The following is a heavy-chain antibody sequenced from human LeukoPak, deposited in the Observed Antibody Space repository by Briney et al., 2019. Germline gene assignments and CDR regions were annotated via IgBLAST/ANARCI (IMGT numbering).Heavy chain of an antibody. D-gene: IGHD1-26*01. Sequence: AGGSLRLSCAASGFTFSDYYMTWIRQTPGKGLEWISYISSSGGSIYYADSVKGRFTISRDNAENSLYLQMNSLRAEDTAVYYCAKCFRWELDAFDIWGQGTMVTVSS. CDR3: AKCFRWELDAFDI. CDR1: GFTFSDYY. J-gene: IGHJ3*02. CDR2: ISSSGGSI. V-gene: IGHV3-11*04.